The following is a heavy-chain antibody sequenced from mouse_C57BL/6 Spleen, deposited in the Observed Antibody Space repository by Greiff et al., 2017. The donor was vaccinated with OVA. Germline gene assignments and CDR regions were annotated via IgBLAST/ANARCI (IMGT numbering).Heavy chain of an antibody. V-gene: IGHV14-2*01. D-gene: IGHD1-1*01. CDR2: IDPEDGET. J-gene: IGHJ2*01. CDR3: AREKEEAYDGSRYDFDY. CDR1: GFNIKDYY. Sequence: EVKLQESGAELVKPGASVKLSCTASGFNIKDYYMHWVKQRTEQGLEWIGRIDPEDGETKYAPKFQGKATITADTSSNTDYLQLSSLTSEDTAVYYCAREKEEAYDGSRYDFDYWGQGTTLTVSS.